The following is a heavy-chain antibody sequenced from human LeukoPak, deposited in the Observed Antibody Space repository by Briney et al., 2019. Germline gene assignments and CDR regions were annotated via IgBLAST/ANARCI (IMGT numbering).Heavy chain of an antibody. Sequence: GASVKVSCKASGYTFGSYDINWLRKATGQGLELMGWMNPGSGNTGYAQRFQGRVTMTRDTSTNTAYMELSGLRSEDTAIYYCARLSETAAYYYTSGYYFLGYWGQGTLVTVDS. V-gene: IGHV1-8*02. CDR2: MNPGSGNT. CDR3: ARLSETAAYYYTSGYYFLGY. CDR1: GYTFGSYD. D-gene: IGHD3-22*01. J-gene: IGHJ4*02.